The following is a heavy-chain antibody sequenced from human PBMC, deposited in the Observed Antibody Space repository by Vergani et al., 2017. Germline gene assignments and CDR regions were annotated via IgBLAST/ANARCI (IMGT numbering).Heavy chain of an antibody. D-gene: IGHD6-13*01. J-gene: IGHJ6*03. Sequence: QLQLQESDPGLVKPSETLSLTCTVSGGSIRSTFYYWGWIRQPPGKGLEWIGTIYYSGSPYYNPSLKSRVTISVDTSKNKFSLKLNSVTAADTAVYYCARHKEQLVPGNYYYYYYMDVWGKGTTVTVSS. CDR2: IYYSGSP. V-gene: IGHV4-39*01. CDR3: ARHKEQLVPGNYYYYYYMDV. CDR1: GGSIRSTFYY.